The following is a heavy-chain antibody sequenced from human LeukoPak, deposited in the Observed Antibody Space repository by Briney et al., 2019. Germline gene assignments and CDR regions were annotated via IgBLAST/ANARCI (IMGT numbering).Heavy chain of an antibody. CDR2: IFVSGNT. V-gene: IGHV4-4*07. CDR3: ARAIFGDSYHGIDV. Sequence: MASETLSLTCTVSGGSIGNYYWTWIRHPAGKGLECIGRIFVSGNTNYNPSLKGRVTMSVDTSKKQFSLRLTSMSAAGTAVHFCARAIFGDSYHGIDVWGQGTTVTVSS. CDR1: GGSIGNYY. D-gene: IGHD3-10*01. J-gene: IGHJ6*02.